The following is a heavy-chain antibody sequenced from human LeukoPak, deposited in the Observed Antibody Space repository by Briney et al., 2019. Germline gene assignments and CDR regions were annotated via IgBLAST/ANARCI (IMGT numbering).Heavy chain of an antibody. D-gene: IGHD5-24*01. CDR1: GFTFSGYT. Sequence: PGGSLRLSCAASGFTFSGYTMNWVRQAPGKGLEWVAIIWYDGSNKNYVDSVKGRFTISRDNSKNTLYLQMNSLRAEDTAVYYCARDRGGEMATNFHFFDYWGQGTLVTVSS. CDR3: ARDRGGEMATNFHFFDY. CDR2: IWYDGSNK. V-gene: IGHV3-33*08. J-gene: IGHJ4*02.